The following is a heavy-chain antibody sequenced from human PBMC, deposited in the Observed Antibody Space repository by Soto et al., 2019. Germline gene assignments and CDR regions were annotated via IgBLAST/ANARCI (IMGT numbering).Heavy chain of an antibody. Sequence: EVQMLESGGGLVEPGGSLRLSCAGSKFIFSDYVVTWVRQAPGKGLEWVSSISSSSSYIYYADSVKGRFTISRDNAKNSLYLQMNSLRAEDTAVYYCARVGGGWYLSYWGQGTLVTVSS. CDR1: KFIFSDYV. CDR3: ARVGGGWYLSY. D-gene: IGHD6-19*01. J-gene: IGHJ4*02. CDR2: ISSSSSYI. V-gene: IGHV3-21*01.